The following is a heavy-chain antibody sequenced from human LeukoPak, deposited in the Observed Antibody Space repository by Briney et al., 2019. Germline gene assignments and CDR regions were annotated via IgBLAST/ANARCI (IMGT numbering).Heavy chain of an antibody. V-gene: IGHV3-30-3*01. Sequence: GGSLRLPCAASGFTFSSYAMSWVRQAPGKGLEWVAVISYDGSNKYYADSVKGRFTISRDNSKNTLYLQMNSLRAEDTAVYYCAREGEAAAGSYFDYWGQGTLVTVSS. CDR2: ISYDGSNK. CDR1: GFTFSSYA. CDR3: AREGEAAAGSYFDY. J-gene: IGHJ4*02. D-gene: IGHD6-13*01.